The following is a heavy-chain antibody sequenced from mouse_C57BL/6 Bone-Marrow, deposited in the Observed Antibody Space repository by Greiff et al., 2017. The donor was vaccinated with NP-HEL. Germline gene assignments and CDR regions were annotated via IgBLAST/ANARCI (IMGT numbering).Heavy chain of an antibody. Sequence: EVKVVESGGGLVKPGGSLKLSCAASGFTFSSYAMSWVRQTPEKRLEWVATISDGGSYTYYPDNVKGRFTISRDNAKNNLYLQMSHLKSEDTAMYYGARKQYYFDYWGQGTTLTVSS. V-gene: IGHV5-4*03. J-gene: IGHJ2*01. D-gene: IGHD6-1*01. CDR1: GFTFSSYA. CDR3: ARKQYYFDY. CDR2: ISDGGSYT.